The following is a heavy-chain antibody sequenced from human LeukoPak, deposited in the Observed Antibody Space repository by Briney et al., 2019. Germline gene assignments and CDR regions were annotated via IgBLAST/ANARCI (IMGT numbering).Heavy chain of an antibody. V-gene: IGHV3-7*01. CDR3: ARDNPPNYDVLTGYYDVFDI. Sequence: GGSLELSCAGSGFTLSSYWMTWVRLAPGKGLEWVANIKEDGSEKNYVDSVKGRFTISRDNAKNSLYLQMGSLRVEDTAVYYCARDNPPNYDVLTGYYDVFDIWGHGTMVTVSS. J-gene: IGHJ3*02. CDR2: IKEDGSEK. CDR1: GFTLSSYW. D-gene: IGHD3-9*01.